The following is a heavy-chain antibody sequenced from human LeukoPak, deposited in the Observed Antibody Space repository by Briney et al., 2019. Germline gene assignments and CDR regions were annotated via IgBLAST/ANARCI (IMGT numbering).Heavy chain of an antibody. CDR3: AGGSSYSQHTHNRTWYAAY. CDR2: FSRSGPYI. D-gene: IGHD6-13*01. J-gene: IGHJ4*02. V-gene: IGHV3-21*01. Sequence: PGGSLRLSCAASGFTFSSYTMNWVRQAPGKGLEWVSSFSRSGPYIYYADSVKGRFTISRDNAKNSLYLQMNSLRAEDTAVYYCAGGSSYSQHTHNRTWYAAYWGQGTLVTVSS. CDR1: GFTFSSYT.